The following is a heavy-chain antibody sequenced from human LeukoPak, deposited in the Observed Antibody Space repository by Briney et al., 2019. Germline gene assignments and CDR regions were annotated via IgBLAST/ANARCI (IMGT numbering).Heavy chain of an antibody. Sequence: GGSLRLSCAASGFPFSNDGMHWVRQAPGKGLEWVAVISADGIDKYYADAVKGRLTISRDNSKNTQYLQMSSLRPEDTAVYSCAKDKGREGDYWGQGNLVTVSS. J-gene: IGHJ4*02. CDR3: AKDKGREGDY. CDR2: ISADGIDK. V-gene: IGHV3-30*18. CDR1: GFPFSNDG.